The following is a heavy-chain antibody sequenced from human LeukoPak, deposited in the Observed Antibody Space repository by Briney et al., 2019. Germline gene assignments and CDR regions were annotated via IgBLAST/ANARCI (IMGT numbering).Heavy chain of an antibody. V-gene: IGHV4-61*02. J-gene: IGHJ1*01. CDR1: GGSISSGSYY. Sequence: DPSQTLSLTSTVSGGSISSGSYYWSWIRQPAGKGLEWIGRIYTSGSTNYNPSLKSRVTISVDTSKNQFSLKLSSVTAADTAVYYCARSRVGLFQHWGQGTLVTVSS. CDR2: IYTSGST. CDR3: ARSRVGLFQH. D-gene: IGHD1-26*01.